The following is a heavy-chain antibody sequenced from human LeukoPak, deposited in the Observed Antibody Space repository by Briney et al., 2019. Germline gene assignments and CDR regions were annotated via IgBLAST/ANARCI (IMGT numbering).Heavy chain of an antibody. CDR3: AKDDLRREYYYHGMDV. V-gene: IGHV3-23*01. J-gene: IGHJ6*04. Sequence: GGSLRLSCAASGFTFSSYAMSWVRQAPGKGLEWVSAISGSGGSTYYADSVKGRFTISRDNSKNTLYLQMNSLRAEDTAVYYCAKDDLRREYYYHGMDVWGKGTTVTVSS. CDR1: GFTFSSYA. CDR2: ISGSGGST.